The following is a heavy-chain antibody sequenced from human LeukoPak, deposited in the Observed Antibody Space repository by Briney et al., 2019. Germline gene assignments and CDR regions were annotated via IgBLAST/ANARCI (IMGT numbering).Heavy chain of an antibody. CDR3: ARHYSSPSEGRNYYYYYMDV. D-gene: IGHD6-6*01. V-gene: IGHV5-51*01. J-gene: IGHJ6*03. CDR2: IYPGDSDT. Sequence: GESLKISCKGSGYSFTSYWIGWVRQMPGKGLEWMGIIYPGDSDTRYSPSFQGQVTISADKSISTAYLQWSSLKASDTAMYYCARHYSSPSEGRNYYYYYMDVWGKGTTVTVSS. CDR1: GYSFTSYW.